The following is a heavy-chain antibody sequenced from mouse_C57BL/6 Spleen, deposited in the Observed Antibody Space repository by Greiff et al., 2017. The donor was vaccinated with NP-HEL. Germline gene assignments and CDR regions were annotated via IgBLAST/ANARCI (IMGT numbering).Heavy chain of an antibody. V-gene: IGHV1-7*01. CDR2: INPTSGYT. Sequence: VKVVESGAEVAKPGASVKLSCKASGYIFTNFWMHWVKQRPGQGLEWIGYINPTSGYTKYNQKFKDKATLTVDRSSSTAYMQLSSLTYEDSAVYYCARSVNSLDYWGQGSTLTVSS. CDR3: ARSVNSLDY. D-gene: IGHD1-3*01. J-gene: IGHJ2*01. CDR1: GYIFTNFW.